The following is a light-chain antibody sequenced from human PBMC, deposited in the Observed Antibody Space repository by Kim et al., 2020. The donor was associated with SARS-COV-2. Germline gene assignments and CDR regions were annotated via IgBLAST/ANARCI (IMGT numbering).Light chain of an antibody. CDR1: QSVSHW. V-gene: IGKV1-5*03. Sequence: LSTAVGDRVTITCRASQSVSHWWAWYQQKPGKAPKVLIYETSKLKSGVPSRFSGSGFGTEFTLTISSLQPDDFATYYCQQYNTWYTFGQGTKLEIK. CDR2: ETS. CDR3: QQYNTWYT. J-gene: IGKJ2*01.